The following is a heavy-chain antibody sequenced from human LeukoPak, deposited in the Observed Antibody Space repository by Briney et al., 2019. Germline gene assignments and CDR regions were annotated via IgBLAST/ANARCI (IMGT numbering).Heavy chain of an antibody. V-gene: IGHV4-31*03. D-gene: IGHD2/OR15-2a*01. CDR3: ARSPFHYYYHYGMDV. CDR2: IYYSGST. Sequence: SETLSLTCTVSVGSISSGGYSWSWIRQPPGKALEWIGYIYYSGSTYYNPSLKSRITISVDTSKNQFSLKLSSVTAADTAVYYCARSPFHYYYHYGMDVWGQGTTVTVSS. J-gene: IGHJ6*02. CDR1: VGSISSGGYS.